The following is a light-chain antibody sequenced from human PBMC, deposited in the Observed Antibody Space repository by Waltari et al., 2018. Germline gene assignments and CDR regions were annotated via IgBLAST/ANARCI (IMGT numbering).Light chain of an antibody. Sequence: EIVMTQSPATLSVSPGERATLPCRASQSVSSNLAWYQQKPGQAPRLLIHGASTRATGIPARFSGSGSGTEFTLIISSLQSEDFAVYYCQQYYNWPLTFGGGTKVEIK. CDR1: QSVSSN. J-gene: IGKJ4*01. CDR3: QQYYNWPLT. CDR2: GAS. V-gene: IGKV3-15*01.